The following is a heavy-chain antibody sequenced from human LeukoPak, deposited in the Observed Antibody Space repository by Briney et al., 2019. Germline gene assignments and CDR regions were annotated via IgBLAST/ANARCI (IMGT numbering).Heavy chain of an antibody. J-gene: IGHJ4*02. CDR3: ASQTSDDYDGELDY. CDR1: GGSISSSSYY. V-gene: IGHV4-39*01. Sequence: PSETLSLTCTVSGGSISSSSYYWGWIRQPPGKGLEWIGSIYYSGSTYYNPSLKSRVTISVDTSKNQFSLKLSSVTAADTAVYYCASQTSDDYDGELDYWGQGTLVTVSS. CDR2: IYYSGST. D-gene: IGHD4-23*01.